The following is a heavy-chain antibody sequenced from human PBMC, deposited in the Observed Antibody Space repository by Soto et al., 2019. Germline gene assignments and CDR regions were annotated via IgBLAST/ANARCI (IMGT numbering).Heavy chain of an antibody. Sequence: GGSLRLSCAASGFTFSNAWMNWVRQAPGKGLEWVGRIKSKTDGGTTDYAAPVKGRFTISRDDSKNTLYLQMNSLKTEDTAVYYCSTYFYDSSGYYYVSPQTFDWGQGTLVTVSS. CDR1: GFTFSNAW. V-gene: IGHV3-15*07. J-gene: IGHJ4*02. D-gene: IGHD3-22*01. CDR3: STYFYDSSGYYYVSPQTFD. CDR2: IKSKTDGGTT.